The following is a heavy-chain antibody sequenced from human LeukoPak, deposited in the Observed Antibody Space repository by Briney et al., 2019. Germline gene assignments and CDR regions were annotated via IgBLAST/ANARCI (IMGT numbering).Heavy chain of an antibody. Sequence: QTGGSLRLSCAASGFTFSSYAMSWVRQAPGKGLEWVAVISYDGSNKYYADSVKGRFTISRDNSKNTLYLQMNSLRAEDTAVYYCARHNDSSGYLAFDYWGQGTLVTVSS. J-gene: IGHJ4*02. CDR2: ISYDGSNK. CDR1: GFTFSSYA. D-gene: IGHD3-22*01. V-gene: IGHV3-30-3*01. CDR3: ARHNDSSGYLAFDY.